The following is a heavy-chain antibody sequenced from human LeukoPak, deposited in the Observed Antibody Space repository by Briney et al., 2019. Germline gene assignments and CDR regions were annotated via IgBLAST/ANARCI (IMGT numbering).Heavy chain of an antibody. CDR2: ISSSGTAI. J-gene: IGHJ4*02. Sequence: GGSLRLSCAASGFTFSSYAMSWVRQAPGKGLEWVSHISSSGTAIYYADSMKGRFAISRDNAKNSLYLQMNSLRAEDTAVYYCATDWTYWGQGTLVTVSS. CDR3: ATDWTY. D-gene: IGHD3/OR15-3a*01. V-gene: IGHV3-48*04. CDR1: GFTFSSYA.